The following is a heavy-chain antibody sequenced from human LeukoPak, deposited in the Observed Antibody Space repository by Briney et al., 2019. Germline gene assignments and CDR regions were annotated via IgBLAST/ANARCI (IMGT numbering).Heavy chain of an antibody. Sequence: GGSLRLSCAASGFTVSNNYMSWVRQAPGKGLEWVSVFYSDDSTYYADSVKGRFTISRDNSKNTLYLQMNSLRAEDTAVYYCARDRSELCSDYWGQGTLVTVSS. CDR2: FYSDDST. V-gene: IGHV3-66*01. CDR1: GFTVSNNY. D-gene: IGHD2-21*01. J-gene: IGHJ4*02. CDR3: ARDRSELCSDY.